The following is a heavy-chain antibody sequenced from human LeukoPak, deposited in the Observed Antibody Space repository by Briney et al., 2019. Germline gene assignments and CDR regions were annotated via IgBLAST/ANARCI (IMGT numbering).Heavy chain of an antibody. D-gene: IGHD3-22*01. CDR1: GGSISSGGYS. J-gene: IGHJ3*01. CDR2: IYHSGST. V-gene: IGHV4-30-2*01. Sequence: PSETLSLTCAVSGGSISSGGYSWSWIRQPPGKGLEWIGYIYHSGSTYYNPSLKSRVTISVDRSKNQFSLKLSSVTAADTAVYYCARGFSYYYDSSAKRAFDVWGQGTMVTVSS. CDR3: ARGFSYYYDSSAKRAFDV.